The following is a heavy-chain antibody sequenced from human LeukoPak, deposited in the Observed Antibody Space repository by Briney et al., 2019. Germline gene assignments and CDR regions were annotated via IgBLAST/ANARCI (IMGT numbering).Heavy chain of an antibody. Sequence: ASVEVSCKASGGTFSSYAISWVRQAPGQGLEWMGGIIPIFGTANYAQKFQGRVTITADESTSTAYMELSSLRSEDTAVYYCARALFSRRSWLFYFLRKDLWGPGNTGNVSS. CDR3: ARALFSRRSWLFYFLRKDL. J-gene: IGHJ6*01. CDR2: IIPIFGTA. V-gene: IGHV1-69*13. D-gene: IGHD6-13*01. CDR1: GGTFSSYA.